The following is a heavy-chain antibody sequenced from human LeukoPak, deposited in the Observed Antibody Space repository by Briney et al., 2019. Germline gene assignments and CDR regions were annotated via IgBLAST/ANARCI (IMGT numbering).Heavy chain of an antibody. J-gene: IGHJ4*02. D-gene: IGHD3-10*01. CDR3: ARAPYGSGSSFDY. CDR1: GYTFTGYY. V-gene: IGHV1-2*02. Sequence: ASVKVSCKASGYTFTGYYMHWVRQAPGQGLEWMGWINPNSGGRNYAQKFQGRVTMTRDTSISTAYMELSRLRSDDTAVYYCARAPYGSGSSFDYWGQGTLVTVSS. CDR2: INPNSGGR.